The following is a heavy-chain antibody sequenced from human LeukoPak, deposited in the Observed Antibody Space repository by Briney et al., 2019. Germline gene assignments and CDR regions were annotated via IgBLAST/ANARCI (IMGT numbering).Heavy chain of an antibody. CDR3: ATGIAAAGMSGNWFDP. CDR1: GFTFTDYY. CDR2: ISGSGTTI. Sequence: PGGSLRLSCAASGFTFTDYYMGWIRQAPGKGLEWLSYISGSGTTIFYADSVKGRFPISRDNAKNSVDLQMNSLRAEDTAVYYCATGIAAAGMSGNWFDPWGQGTLVTVSS. D-gene: IGHD6-13*01. J-gene: IGHJ5*02. V-gene: IGHV3-11*01.